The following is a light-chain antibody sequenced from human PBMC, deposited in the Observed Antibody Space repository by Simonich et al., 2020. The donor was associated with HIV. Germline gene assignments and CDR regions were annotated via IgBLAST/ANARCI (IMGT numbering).Light chain of an antibody. V-gene: IGLV4-69*01. CDR1: SGHSSYA. CDR2: LNSDGSH. Sequence: QLVLTQSPSASASLAASVKLTCTLSSGHSSYAIAWHQQQPVKGPRYLMKLNSDGSHSKGNGIRDRDTGSCSGAKRNITISSLQYEDEGDYYCQPWGTGISEFGGGPKMTAL. CDR3: QPWGTGISE. J-gene: IGLJ3*02.